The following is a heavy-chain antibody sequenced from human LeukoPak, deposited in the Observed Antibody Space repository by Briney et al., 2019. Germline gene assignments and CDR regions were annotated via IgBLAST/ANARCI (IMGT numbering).Heavy chain of an antibody. CDR2: IRYDGSNK. V-gene: IGHV3-30*02. CDR3: AKAFNYYYYYMDV. J-gene: IGHJ6*03. CDR1: GFTFSSYG. Sequence: PGGSLRLSCAASGFTFSSYGMHWVRQAPGKGLEWVAFIRYDGSNKYYADSVKGRFTISRDNSKNTLYLQMNSLRAEDTAVYYCAKAFNYYYYYMDVWGKGTTVTISS.